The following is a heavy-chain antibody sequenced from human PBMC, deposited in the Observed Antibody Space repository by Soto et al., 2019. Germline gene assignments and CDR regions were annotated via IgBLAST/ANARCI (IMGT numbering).Heavy chain of an antibody. J-gene: IGHJ5*02. CDR3: ARSLASGELLPWFDP. D-gene: IGHD1-26*01. CDR2: IYSGGST. Sequence: EVQLVESGGGLIQPGGSLRLSCAATGFTVSSNYMSWVRQAPGKGLEWVSVIYSGGSTYYADSVKGRFTISRDNSKNTLYLQMNSLRAEDTAVYYCARSLASGELLPWFDPWGQGTLVTVSS. V-gene: IGHV3-53*01. CDR1: GFTVSSNY.